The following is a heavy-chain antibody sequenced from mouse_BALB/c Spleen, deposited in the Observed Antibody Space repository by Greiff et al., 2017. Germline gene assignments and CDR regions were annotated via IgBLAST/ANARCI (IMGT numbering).Heavy chain of an antibody. J-gene: IGHJ2*01. CDR3: ARWDQKGFFDY. CDR1: GFTFSSFG. V-gene: IGHV5-17*02. D-gene: IGHD4-1*01. CDR2: ISSGSSTI. Sequence: DVKLVESGGGLVQPGGSRKLSCAASGFTFSSFGMHWVRQAPEKGLEWVAYISSGSSTIYYADTVKGRFTISRDNPKNTLFLQMTSLRSEDTAMYYCARWDQKGFFDYWGQGTTLTVSS.